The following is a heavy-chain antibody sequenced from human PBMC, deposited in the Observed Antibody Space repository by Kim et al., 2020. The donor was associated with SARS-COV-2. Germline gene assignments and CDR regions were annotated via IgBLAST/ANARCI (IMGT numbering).Heavy chain of an antibody. CDR2: ISAYNGNT. J-gene: IGHJ4*02. CDR3: ARDLVGRYSSSWPVDY. V-gene: IGHV1-18*01. CDR1: GYTFTSYG. Sequence: ASVKVSCKASGYTFTSYGISWVRQAPGQGLEWMGWISAYNGNTNYAQKLQGRVTMTTDTSTSTAYMELRSLRSDDTAVYYCARDLVGRYSSSWPVDYWGQGTLVTVSS. D-gene: IGHD6-13*01.